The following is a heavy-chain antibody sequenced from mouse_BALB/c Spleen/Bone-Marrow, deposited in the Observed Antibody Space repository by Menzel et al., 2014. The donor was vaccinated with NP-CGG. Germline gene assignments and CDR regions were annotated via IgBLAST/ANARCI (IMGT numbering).Heavy chain of an antibody. V-gene: IGHV2-2*02. Sequence: VQLQESGPGLVQPPQSLSITCTVSGFSLTNYAVHWVRQSPGKGLEWLGVIWTGGNTDYNAAFISRLSISKDNSKSQVFFKMNSQQPNDTAIYYCARNYDYGDYYAMDYWGQGTSVTVSS. CDR3: ARNYDYGDYYAMDY. CDR2: IWTGGNT. D-gene: IGHD2-4*01. J-gene: IGHJ4*01. CDR1: GFSLTNYA.